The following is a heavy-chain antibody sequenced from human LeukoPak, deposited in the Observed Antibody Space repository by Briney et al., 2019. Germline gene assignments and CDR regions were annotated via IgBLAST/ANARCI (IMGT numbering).Heavy chain of an antibody. D-gene: IGHD2-15*01. CDR3: ARDYCSGGSCYLVLDP. J-gene: IGHJ5*02. CDR2: INAYNGNT. Sequence: ASVNVSCKASGYTFTSYGISWVRQAPGQGLEWMGWINAYNGNTNYAQKLQGRVTMTTDTSTSTAYMELRSLRSDDTAVYYCARDYCSGGSCYLVLDPWGQGTLVTVSS. V-gene: IGHV1-18*01. CDR1: GYTFTSYG.